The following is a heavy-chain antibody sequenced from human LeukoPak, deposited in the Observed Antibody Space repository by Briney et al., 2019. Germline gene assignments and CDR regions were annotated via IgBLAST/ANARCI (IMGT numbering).Heavy chain of an antibody. Sequence: GESLKISCKGSGYTFTSFWIGWVRQMPGKDLEWMGIIFPGDSETRYSPSFQGQVTISADKSISTAYLQWSSLKASDTAIYYCARQATIDYFDYWGQGTLVTVSS. V-gene: IGHV5-51*01. D-gene: IGHD5-24*01. J-gene: IGHJ4*02. CDR3: ARQATIDYFDY. CDR1: GYTFTSFW. CDR2: IFPGDSET.